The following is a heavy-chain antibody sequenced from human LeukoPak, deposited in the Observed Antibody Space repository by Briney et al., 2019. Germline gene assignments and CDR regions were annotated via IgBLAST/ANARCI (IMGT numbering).Heavy chain of an antibody. CDR3: ARGLFGDAFDI. Sequence: HSETLSLTCTVSGCSVSSGSYYWSWIRQPPGKGLEWIGYIYYSGSTNYNPSLKSRVTISVDTSKNQFSLKLSSVTAADTAVYYCARGLFGDAFDIWGQGTMVTVSS. V-gene: IGHV4-61*01. CDR1: GCSVSSGSYY. J-gene: IGHJ3*02. CDR2: IYYSGST. D-gene: IGHD3-10*02.